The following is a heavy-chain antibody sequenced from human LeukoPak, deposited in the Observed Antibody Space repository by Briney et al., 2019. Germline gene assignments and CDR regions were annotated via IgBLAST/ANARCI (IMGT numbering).Heavy chain of an antibody. CDR2: ISYEGSTT. Sequence: GRSLRLSCAASGFTFKSYAMHWVRQAPGKGLEWVAVISYEGSTTYYADSVKGRFTISRDNSKNTLYLQMNSLRAEDTAVYYCASSAGALIDCWGQGTLVIVSS. V-gene: IGHV3-30-3*01. D-gene: IGHD6-19*01. CDR1: GFTFKSYA. CDR3: ASSAGALIDC. J-gene: IGHJ4*02.